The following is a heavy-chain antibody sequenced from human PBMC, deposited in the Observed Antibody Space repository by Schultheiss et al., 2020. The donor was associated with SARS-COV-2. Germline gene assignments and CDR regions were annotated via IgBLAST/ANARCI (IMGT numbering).Heavy chain of an antibody. CDR1: GGSISSYY. D-gene: IGHD3-10*01. J-gene: IGHJ6*02. CDR3: ARGANWVAGESLRLDYGMDV. Sequence: SQTLSLTCTVSGGSISSYYWGWIRQPPGKGLEWIGSIYYSGSTYYNPSLKSRVTISVDTSKNQFSLKVSSVTAADTAVYYCARGANWVAGESLRLDYGMDVWGQGTTVTVSS. CDR2: IYYSGST. V-gene: IGHV4-39*07.